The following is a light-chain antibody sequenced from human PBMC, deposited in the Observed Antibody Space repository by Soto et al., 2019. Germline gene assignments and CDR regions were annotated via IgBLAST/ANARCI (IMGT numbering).Light chain of an antibody. CDR1: ISDIGSYNS. J-gene: IGLJ3*02. CDR2: GVT. CDR3: FSYAGSSTWV. Sequence: QSVLTQPASVSGSPGQSITISCTGTISDIGSYNSIAWYQQHPGKAPRVMIFGVTKRPSGISNRFSGSKSGYTASLTISGLQAEDAADYFCFSYAGSSTWVFGGGTKLTVL. V-gene: IGLV2-23*02.